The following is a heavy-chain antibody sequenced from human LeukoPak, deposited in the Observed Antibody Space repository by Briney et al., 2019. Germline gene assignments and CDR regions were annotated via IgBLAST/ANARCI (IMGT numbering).Heavy chain of an antibody. V-gene: IGHV1-46*01. CDR2: INPSGGST. CDR1: GYTFTSYY. CDR3: ARDSARIVVVVAAPDY. J-gene: IGHJ4*02. Sequence: GASVKVSCKASGYTFTSYYMHWVRQAPGQGLEWMGIINPSGGSTSYAQKFQGRVTMTWDTSTSTVYMELSSLRSEDTAVYYCARDSARIVVVVAAPDYWGQGTLVTVSS. D-gene: IGHD2-15*01.